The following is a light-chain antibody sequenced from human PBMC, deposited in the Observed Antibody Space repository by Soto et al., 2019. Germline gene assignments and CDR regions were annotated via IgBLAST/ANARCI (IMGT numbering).Light chain of an antibody. CDR1: SXNIGSNI. Sequence: QSVLTQPPSASGTPGQRVTISCSGSSXNIGSNIVNWYQQLPGTAPKLLIYSNNQRPSGVPDRFSGSRSGTSASLAISGLQSEDEADYYCAAWDDSLNGFYVFGTGTKV. J-gene: IGLJ1*01. V-gene: IGLV1-44*01. CDR3: AAWDDSLNGFYV. CDR2: SNN.